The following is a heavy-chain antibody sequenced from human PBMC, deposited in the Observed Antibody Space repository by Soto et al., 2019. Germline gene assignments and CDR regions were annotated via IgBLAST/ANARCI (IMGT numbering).Heavy chain of an antibody. D-gene: IGHD6-13*01. V-gene: IGHV1-3*01. CDR2: INAGNGNT. CDR3: ASHRVSSSSSWPVEFDY. J-gene: IGHJ4*02. Sequence: ASVKVSCKASGYTFTPYTLHWVRQAPGQSLEWMGWINAGNGNTKYSQKFQGRVTISSDTSASTAYRELSSLRSEDTAVYYCASHRVSSSSSWPVEFDYWGQGTLVTGSS. CDR1: GYTFTPYT.